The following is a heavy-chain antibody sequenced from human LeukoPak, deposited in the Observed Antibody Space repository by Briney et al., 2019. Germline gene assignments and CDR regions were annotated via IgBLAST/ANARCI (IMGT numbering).Heavy chain of an antibody. D-gene: IGHD3-10*02. CDR3: AELGITMIGGV. V-gene: IGHV3-48*03. CDR2: ISSSGSTI. Sequence: GGSLRLSCAASGFTFSSFAMNWVRQAPGKGLEWVSYISSSGSTIYYADSVKGRFTISRDNAKNSLYLQMNSLRAEGTAVYYCAELGITMIGGVWGKGTTVTISS. J-gene: IGHJ6*04. CDR1: GFTFSSFA.